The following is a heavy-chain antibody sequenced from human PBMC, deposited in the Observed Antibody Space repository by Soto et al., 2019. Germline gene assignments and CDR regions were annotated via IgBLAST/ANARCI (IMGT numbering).Heavy chain of an antibody. CDR3: AKGRETTTSAKFCFGN. CDR1: GFSFSSYD. D-gene: IGHD1-26*01. V-gene: IGHV3-23*01. CDR2: LSVTGGGP. Sequence: LRLSCAASGFSFSSYDMTWVRQAPGQGLEWVSSLSVTGGGPYYADSVRGRFTMSRDNSKNTLALEMSGLRADDSAVYYCAKGRETTTSAKFCFGNWGQGTLVTVSS. J-gene: IGHJ4*02.